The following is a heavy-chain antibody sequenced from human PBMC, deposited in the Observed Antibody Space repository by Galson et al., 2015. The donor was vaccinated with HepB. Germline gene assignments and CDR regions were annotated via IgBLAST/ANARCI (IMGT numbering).Heavy chain of an antibody. CDR3: ARPRSVSAIFGRDRGPEYYLEY. CDR2: INTGNGHA. CDR1: GYTFTSYN. J-gene: IGHJ4*02. Sequence: SVKVSCKASGYTFTSYNMHWVRQAPGQSLEWMGWINTGNGHAKYSQRFQGRVTITRDISATTAYMELSSLRSEDTAVYYCARPRSVSAIFGRDRGPEYYLEYWGQGTLVTVSS. D-gene: IGHD2-8*01. V-gene: IGHV1-3*04.